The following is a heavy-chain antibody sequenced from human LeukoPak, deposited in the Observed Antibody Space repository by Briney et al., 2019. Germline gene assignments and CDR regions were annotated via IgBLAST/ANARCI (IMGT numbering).Heavy chain of an antibody. CDR2: ISGGGAKT. J-gene: IGHJ3*01. CDR3: AKCSASYDNDAFDV. V-gene: IGHV3-23*01. CDR1: GFTFDSYA. Sequence: GGSLRLSCAASGFTFDSYAMNWVRQAPGKGLEWVSFISGGGAKTRYADSVKGQFTISRDNSKSTLYLQMNILRPEDTAIYYCAKCSASYDNDAFDVWGQGKMVSVSS. D-gene: IGHD3-10*02.